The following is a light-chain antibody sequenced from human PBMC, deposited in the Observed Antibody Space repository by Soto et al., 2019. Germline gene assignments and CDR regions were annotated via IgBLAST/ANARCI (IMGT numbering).Light chain of an antibody. CDR3: QQYNNWPLT. CDR1: QGISNY. V-gene: IGKV3-15*01. J-gene: IGKJ4*01. CDR2: GAS. Sequence: MTQSPSSLSASVGDRVTITCRASQGISNYLAWYQQKPGQAPRLLIYGASARATGIPARFSGSGSGTEFTLTISSLQSEDFAVYYCQQYNNWPLTFGGGTKVEIK.